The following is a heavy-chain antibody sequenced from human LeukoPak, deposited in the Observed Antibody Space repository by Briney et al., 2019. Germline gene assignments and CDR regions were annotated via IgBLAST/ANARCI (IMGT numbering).Heavy chain of an antibody. Sequence: GRSLRLSCAASGFTFSSYAMHWVRQAPGKGLEWVAVISYDGSNKYYADSVKGRFTISRDNSKNTLYLQMNSLGAEDTAVYYCARDETYYYDSSGYGYYFDYWGQGTLVTVSS. V-gene: IGHV3-30-3*01. CDR2: ISYDGSNK. J-gene: IGHJ4*02. D-gene: IGHD3-22*01. CDR1: GFTFSSYA. CDR3: ARDETYYYDSSGYGYYFDY.